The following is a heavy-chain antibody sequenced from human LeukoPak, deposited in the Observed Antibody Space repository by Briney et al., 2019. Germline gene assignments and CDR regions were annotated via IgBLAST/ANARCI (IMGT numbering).Heavy chain of an antibody. CDR2: IYYSGST. CDR1: GGSISSADYY. D-gene: IGHD5-12*01. CDR3: ARDLSGYASLGY. J-gene: IGHJ4*02. V-gene: IGHV4-30-4*01. Sequence: SETLSLTCTVSGGSISSADYYWSWIRQPPGKGLEWIGYIYYSGSTYYNPSLKSRLTISVDTSKNQFSLKLSSVTAADTAVYYCARDLSGYASLGYWGQGTLVTVSS.